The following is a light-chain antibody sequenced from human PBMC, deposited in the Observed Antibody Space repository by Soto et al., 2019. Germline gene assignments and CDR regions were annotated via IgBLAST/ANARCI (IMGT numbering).Light chain of an antibody. CDR1: QRVYTD. V-gene: IGKV3D-15*01. CDR2: GAS. Sequence: DIVMTQSPATLSVSPGERVTLSCRASQRVYTDLAWYQHKPGQAPRLLISGASTRATGIPARFSGSGSGTDFTLPVTMLQSEDFAVYSCQQYHIWARAFSPGTKVEIK. J-gene: IGKJ1*01. CDR3: QQYHIWARA.